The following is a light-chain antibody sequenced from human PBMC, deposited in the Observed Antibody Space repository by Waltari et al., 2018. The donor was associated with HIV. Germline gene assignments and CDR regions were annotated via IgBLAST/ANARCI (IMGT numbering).Light chain of an antibody. CDR3: QTWDTGPV. CDR1: GGPSSYA. Sequence: QLVLTQSPSASAFLGASVKITCTLNGGPSSYAIAWHQHQPEKGPRYLMKLKSDGSHNREDEIPDRFSASNSGADHHLTISSLQSEDEGYYYCQTWDTGPVFGGGTKLTVL. V-gene: IGLV4-69*01. J-gene: IGLJ3*02. CDR2: LKSDGSH.